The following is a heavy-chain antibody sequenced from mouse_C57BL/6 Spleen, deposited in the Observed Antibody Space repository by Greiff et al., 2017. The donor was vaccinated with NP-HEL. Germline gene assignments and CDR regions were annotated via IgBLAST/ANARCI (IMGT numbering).Heavy chain of an antibody. D-gene: IGHD2-4*01. CDR3: AREGIYYDYGAWFAY. CDR1: GYTFTDYN. V-gene: IGHV1-22*01. Sequence: VQLQQSGPELVKPGASVKMSCKASGYTFTDYNMHWVKQSHGKSLEWIGYINPNNGGTSYNQKFKGKATLTVNKSSSTAYMELRSLTSEDSAVYYCAREGIYYDYGAWFAYWGQGTLVTVSA. CDR2: INPNNGGT. J-gene: IGHJ3*01.